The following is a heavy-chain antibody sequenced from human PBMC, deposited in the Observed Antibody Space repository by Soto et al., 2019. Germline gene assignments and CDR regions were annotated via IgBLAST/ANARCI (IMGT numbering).Heavy chain of an antibody. CDR3: ARETGLRSSGWSYYFDF. V-gene: IGHV3-48*02. J-gene: IGHJ4*02. CDR2: ISGSGGTI. CDR1: GFTLSSYS. Sequence: EVQLVESGGGMVQPGGSLRVSCAASGFTLSSYSMHWVRQAPGKGLEWVSYISGSGGTIYYADSVKGRFTISRDNAKNSLSVQMTSLRDEDTPVYFCARETGLRSSGWSYYFDFWGQGTRVTVSS. D-gene: IGHD6-19*01.